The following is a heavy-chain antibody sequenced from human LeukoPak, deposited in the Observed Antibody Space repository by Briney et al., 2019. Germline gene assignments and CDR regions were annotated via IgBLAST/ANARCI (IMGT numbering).Heavy chain of an antibody. CDR2: ISDSGGST. CDR1: GFTFSNYA. J-gene: IGHJ4*02. V-gene: IGHV3-23*01. D-gene: IGHD1-1*01. Sequence: GGSLRLSCAASGFTFSNYAMSWVRQAPGKGLEWVSAISDSGGSTYYTDSVKGRFTISRDNSKNMLYLQMNNLRAEDTALYYCAKERIQLWPTYFDYWGQGTLVTVSS. CDR3: AKERIQLWPTYFDY.